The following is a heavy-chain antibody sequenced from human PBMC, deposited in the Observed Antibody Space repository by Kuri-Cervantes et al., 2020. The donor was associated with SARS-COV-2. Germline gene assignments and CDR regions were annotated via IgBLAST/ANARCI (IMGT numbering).Heavy chain of an antibody. J-gene: IGHJ5*02. CDR3: ARVTGSSSWYDSRPNHNWFDP. V-gene: IGHV4-38-2*01. CDR1: GYSISSSNW. Sequence: GSLRLSCAVSGYSISSSNWWGWIRQPPGKGPEWIGSIYYSGSTYYNPSLKSRVTISVDTSKNQFSLKLSSVTAADTAVYYCARVTGSSSWYDSRPNHNWFDPWGQGTLVTVSS. CDR2: IYYSGST. D-gene: IGHD6-13*01.